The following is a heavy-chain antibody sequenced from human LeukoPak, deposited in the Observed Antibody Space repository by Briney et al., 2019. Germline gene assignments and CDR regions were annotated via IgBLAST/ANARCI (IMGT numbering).Heavy chain of an antibody. CDR2: IRSKANSYAT. CDR3: TRIAPMIEDAFDI. D-gene: IGHD3-22*01. V-gene: IGHV3-73*01. Sequence: GGSLRLSCAASGFTVSSNYMSWVRQASGKGLEWVGRIRSKANSYATAYAASVKGRFTISRDDSKNTAYLQMNSLKTEDTAVYYCTRIAPMIEDAFDIWGQGTMVTVSS. CDR1: GFTVSSNY. J-gene: IGHJ3*02.